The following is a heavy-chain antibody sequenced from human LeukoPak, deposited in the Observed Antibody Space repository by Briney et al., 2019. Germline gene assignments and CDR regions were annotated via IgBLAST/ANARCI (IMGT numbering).Heavy chain of an antibody. CDR3: ARDYYDSSGYSRDAFDI. J-gene: IGHJ3*02. CDR1: GYSFTSYW. V-gene: IGHV5-51*01. CDR2: MYPGDSDT. D-gene: IGHD3-22*01. Sequence: GESLKISCQASGYSFTSYWIGWVRQLPGKGLEWMGIMYPGDSDTRYSPSFQGQVTISADKSISTAYLQWSSLKASDTAMYYCARDYYDSSGYSRDAFDIWGQGTMVTVSS.